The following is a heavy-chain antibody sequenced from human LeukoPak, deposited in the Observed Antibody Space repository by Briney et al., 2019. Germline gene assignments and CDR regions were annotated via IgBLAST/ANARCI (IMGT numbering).Heavy chain of an antibody. Sequence: VASGLSISGQWMNWVRQAPGQGLEWVANIKHDGSEEYYVDSVKGRFTVSRDDGRNSVSLQINSVRAEDTAVYYCGYTNNFYHWGQGTLVVVSS. D-gene: IGHD3-16*02. CDR1: GLSISGQW. J-gene: IGHJ4*02. CDR2: IKHDGSEE. CDR3: GYTNNFYH. V-gene: IGHV3-7*01.